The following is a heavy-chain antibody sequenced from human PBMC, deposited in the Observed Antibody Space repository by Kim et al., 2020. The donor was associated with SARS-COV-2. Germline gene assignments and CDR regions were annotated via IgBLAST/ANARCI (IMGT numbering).Heavy chain of an antibody. Sequence: GGSLRLSCAASGFTFSSYGMHWVRQAPGKGLEWVAVISYDGSNKYYADSVKGRFTISRDNSKNMLYLQMNSLRAEDTAVYYCAKEEAGSSWYVGYYFDY. D-gene: IGHD6-13*01. CDR3: AKEEAGSSWYVGYYFDY. V-gene: IGHV3-30*18. CDR1: GFTFSSYG. J-gene: IGHJ4*01. CDR2: ISYDGSNK.